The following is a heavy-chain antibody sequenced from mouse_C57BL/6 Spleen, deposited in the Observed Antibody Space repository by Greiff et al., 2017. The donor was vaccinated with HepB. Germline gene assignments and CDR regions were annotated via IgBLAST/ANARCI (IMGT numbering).Heavy chain of an antibody. CDR1: GFNIKDYY. J-gene: IGHJ2*01. CDR2: IDPEDGET. Sequence: EVQLQQSGAELVKPGASVKLSCTASGFNIKDYYMHWVKQRTEQGLEWIGRIDPEDGETKYAQKFQGKATITANTSSNTAYLQFSSLTSEDTAVYYCAGDDGTDENDFDYWGQGTTLTVSS. CDR3: AGDDGTDENDFDY. V-gene: IGHV14-2*01. D-gene: IGHD2-3*01.